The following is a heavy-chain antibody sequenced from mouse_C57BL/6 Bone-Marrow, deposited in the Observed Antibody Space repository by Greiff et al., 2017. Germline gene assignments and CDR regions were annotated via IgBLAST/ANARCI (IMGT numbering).Heavy chain of an antibody. Sequence: VQLQQPGAELVMPGASVKLSCKASGYTFTSYWMHWVKQRPGQGLEWIGEIDPSDSYPNYNQKFKGKSTLTVDKSSSTAYMQLSSLTSEDSAVXYCALYYYGSSYYARDYWGQGTSVTVSS. CDR3: ALYYYGSSYYARDY. J-gene: IGHJ4*01. CDR1: GYTFTSYW. V-gene: IGHV1-69*01. D-gene: IGHD1-1*01. CDR2: IDPSDSYP.